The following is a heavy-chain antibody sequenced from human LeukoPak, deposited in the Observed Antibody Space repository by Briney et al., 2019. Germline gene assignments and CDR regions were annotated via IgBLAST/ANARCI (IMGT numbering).Heavy chain of an antibody. J-gene: IGHJ4*02. Sequence: GGSLRLSCAASRCTFSSYSVNWVSQAPGKGLEWVSSISSSSSYIYYADSVKGRFTISRDNAKNSLYLQMNSLRAEDTAVYYCARSGTWIQLWLSDYWGQGTLFTVSS. CDR2: ISSSSSYI. CDR3: ARSGTWIQLWLSDY. D-gene: IGHD5-18*01. V-gene: IGHV3-21*01. CDR1: RCTFSSYS.